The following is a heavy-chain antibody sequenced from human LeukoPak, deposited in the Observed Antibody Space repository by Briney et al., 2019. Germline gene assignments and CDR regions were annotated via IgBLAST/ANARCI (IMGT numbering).Heavy chain of an antibody. Sequence: GGSLRLSCAASGFTFSSYAMHWVRQAPGKGLEWVAVISYDGSNKYYADSVKGRFTISRDNSKNTLCLQMNSLRAEDTAVYYCARGDHFDYWGQGTLVTVSS. CDR3: ARGDHFDY. J-gene: IGHJ4*02. CDR1: GFTFSSYA. V-gene: IGHV3-30-3*01. CDR2: ISYDGSNK.